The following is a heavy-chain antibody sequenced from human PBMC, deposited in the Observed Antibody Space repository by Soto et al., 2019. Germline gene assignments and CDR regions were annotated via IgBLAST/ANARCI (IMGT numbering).Heavy chain of an antibody. D-gene: IGHD7-27*01. CDR1: GYSFTSYW. CDR2: IYPGDSDT. CDR3: ATRPSWDYYGMDV. V-gene: IGHV5-51*01. Sequence: GESLKISCKGSGYSFTSYWIGWVRQMSGKGLEWMGIIYPGDSDTRYSPSFQGQVTISADKSISTAYLQWSSLKASDTAMYYCATRPSWDYYGMDVWGQGTTVTVSS. J-gene: IGHJ6*02.